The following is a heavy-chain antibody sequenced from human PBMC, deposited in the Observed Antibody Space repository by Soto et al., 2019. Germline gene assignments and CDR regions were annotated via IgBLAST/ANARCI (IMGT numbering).Heavy chain of an antibody. CDR2: IIPISGTL. J-gene: IGHJ5*02. V-gene: IGHV1-69*01. CDR1: GVTFSSYG. CDR3: AIYRPVQGAPQRGFWFDP. D-gene: IGHD3-10*01. Sequence: QVQLVQSGAEVKKPGSSVKVSCKASGVTFSSYGVTWVRQAPGQGLEWMGGIIPISGTLNYAQKFQGRVTITADEVTGTAYTELRRLRSEDTAVFYCAIYRPVQGAPQRGFWFDPWGQGTLVTVSS.